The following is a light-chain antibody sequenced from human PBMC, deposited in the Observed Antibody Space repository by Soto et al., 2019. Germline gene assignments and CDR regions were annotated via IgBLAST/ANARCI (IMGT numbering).Light chain of an antibody. CDR1: SSDVGGYNY. CDR3: SSYTFSTSTRA. J-gene: IGLJ2*01. CDR2: DVN. Sequence: QSVLTQPASVSGSPGQSITISCTGTSSDVGGYNYVYWYQQHPGKVPKLIIYDVNNRPSGVSNRFSGSKSDNTASLTISGLQAEDEADYYCSSYTFSTSTRAFGGGTKVTVL. V-gene: IGLV2-14*01.